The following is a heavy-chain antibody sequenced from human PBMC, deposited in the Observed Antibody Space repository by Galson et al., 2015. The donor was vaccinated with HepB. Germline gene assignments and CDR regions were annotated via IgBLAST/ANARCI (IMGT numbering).Heavy chain of an antibody. D-gene: IGHD6-19*01. J-gene: IGHJ4*02. V-gene: IGHV4-39*01. Sequence: ETLSLTCTVSGGSISSSSYYWGWIRQPPGKGLEWIGSIYYSESTYYNPSLKSRVTVSVDTSKNQFSLKLSSVTAADTAVYYCARHWGSSGWYLYFDYWGQGTLVTVSS. CDR1: GGSISSSSYY. CDR3: ARHWGSSGWYLYFDY. CDR2: IYYSEST.